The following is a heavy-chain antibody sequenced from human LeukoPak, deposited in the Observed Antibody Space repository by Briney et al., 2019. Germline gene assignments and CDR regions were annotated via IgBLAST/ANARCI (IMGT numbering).Heavy chain of an antibody. CDR2: INHSGSA. J-gene: IGHJ6*03. CDR1: DGSLSGYY. V-gene: IGHV4-34*01. D-gene: IGHD5-18*01. Sequence: SETLSLTCAVYDGSLSGYYWSWISQTPGKGLEWLGEINHSGSANYSPSLKSRVTISIDTSKNQFALRLNSVTAADTAVYYCARTEESGYNYGYFGYYYYMDVWGKGTTVTISS. CDR3: ARTEESGYNYGYFGYYYYMDV.